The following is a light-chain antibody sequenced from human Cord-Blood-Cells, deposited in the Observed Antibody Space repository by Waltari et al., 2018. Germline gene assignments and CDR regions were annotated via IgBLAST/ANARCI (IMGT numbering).Light chain of an antibody. CDR2: AAS. CDR1: QSISSY. J-gene: IGKJ1*01. Sequence: THPPHPTCPPVCASDTITCRASQSISSYLNWYQQKPGKAPKLLIYAASSLQSGVPSRFSGSGSGTDFTLTISSLQPEDFATYYCQQSYSTWTFGQGTKVEIK. CDR3: QQSYSTWT. V-gene: IGKV1-39*01.